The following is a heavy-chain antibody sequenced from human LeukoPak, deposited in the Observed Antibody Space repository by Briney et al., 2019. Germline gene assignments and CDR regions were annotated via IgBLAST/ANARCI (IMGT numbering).Heavy chain of an antibody. Sequence: PGGSLRLSCAASGFTFSSYAMSWVRQVPGKGLEWVSVISGSGDNTYYADSVKGRFTISRDNSKNTLSLQMNSLRVEDTAVYYCAKDQGDSSGFEYYFDSWGQGTLVTVSS. V-gene: IGHV3-23*01. J-gene: IGHJ4*02. CDR2: ISGSGDNT. CDR1: GFTFSSYA. CDR3: AKDQGDSSGFEYYFDS. D-gene: IGHD3-22*01.